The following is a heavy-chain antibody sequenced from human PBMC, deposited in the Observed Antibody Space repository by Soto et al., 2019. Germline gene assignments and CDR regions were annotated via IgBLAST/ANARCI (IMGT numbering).Heavy chain of an antibody. V-gene: IGHV1-69*01. J-gene: IGHJ4*02. CDR1: GGTFSSYA. Sequence: QVQLVQSGAEVKKPGSSVKVSCKASGGTFSSYAISWVRQAPGQGLEWMGGIIPIFGTANYAQKFQGRVTITADDTTSTAYMELGSLRSEDTAVYYCARDGDSQEMATNGGGSGLWDYWGQGTLVTVSS. CDR3: ARDGDSQEMATNGGGSGLWDY. D-gene: IGHD5-12*01. CDR2: IIPIFGTA.